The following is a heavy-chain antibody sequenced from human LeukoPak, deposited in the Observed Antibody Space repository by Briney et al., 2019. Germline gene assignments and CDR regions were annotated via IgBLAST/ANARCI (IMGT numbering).Heavy chain of an antibody. D-gene: IGHD6-19*01. CDR3: ARGKPSSGWYLYYYYYMDV. CDR1: GGSISSYY. V-gene: IGHV4-59*12. CDR2: IHYSGST. J-gene: IGHJ6*03. Sequence: SETLSLTCTVSGGSISSYYWSWIRQPPGKGLEWIGYIHYSGSTNYNPSLKSRVTISVDTSKNQFSLKLSSVTAADTAVYYCARGKPSSGWYLYYYYYMDVWGKGTTVTISS.